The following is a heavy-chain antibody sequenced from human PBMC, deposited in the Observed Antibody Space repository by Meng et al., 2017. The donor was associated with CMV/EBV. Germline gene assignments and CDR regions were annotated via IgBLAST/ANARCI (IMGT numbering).Heavy chain of an antibody. CDR1: GFTFSSYG. Sequence: GESLKISCAASGFTFSSYGMHRGRQAPGKGLEWVAFIRYDGINKYYADSVKGRFTISRDNSKNTLYLQMNSLRAEDTAVYYCAKARIVVVPAAPLYGMDVWGQGTTVTVSS. D-gene: IGHD2-2*01. J-gene: IGHJ6*02. V-gene: IGHV3-30*02. CDR2: IRYDGINK. CDR3: AKARIVVVPAAPLYGMDV.